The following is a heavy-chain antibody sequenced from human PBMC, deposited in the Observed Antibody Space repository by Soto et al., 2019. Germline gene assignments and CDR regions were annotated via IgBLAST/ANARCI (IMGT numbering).Heavy chain of an antibody. CDR1: GGSFRGYY. V-gene: IGHV4-34*01. Sequence: PSETLSLTCAVYGGSFRGYYWSWIRQPPGEGLEWIGEINFFGGTNYNPSLESRVTMSGDSSKNQFSLKLTSVTAADTAVYFCARVCGVSGTYYTANDWGQGTQVTLSS. CDR3: ARVCGVSGTYYTAND. D-gene: IGHD3-10*01. J-gene: IGHJ1*01. CDR2: INFFGGT.